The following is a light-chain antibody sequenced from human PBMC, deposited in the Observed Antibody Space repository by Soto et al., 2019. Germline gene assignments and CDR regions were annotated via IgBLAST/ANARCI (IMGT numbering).Light chain of an antibody. CDR3: QSYDNSLSASL. Sequence: QSVLTQRPSVSGAPGQRVTISCTGSSSNIGAHFDVHWYQQLPGTAPKLLIYGNTNRPSGVPDRFSGFKSGTSASLAITGLQAEDEADYYCQSYDNSLSASLFGGGTKLTVL. CDR1: SSNIGAHFD. CDR2: GNT. J-gene: IGLJ2*01. V-gene: IGLV1-40*01.